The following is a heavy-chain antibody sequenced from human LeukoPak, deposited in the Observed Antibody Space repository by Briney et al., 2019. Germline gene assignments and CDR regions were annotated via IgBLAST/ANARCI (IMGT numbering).Heavy chain of an antibody. CDR3: ARGRYYYDSSGYHYSFDY. Sequence: PSETLSLTCTVSGGSISSYYWIWIRQPPGKGLEWIGYIYYSGSTNYNPSLKSRVTISVDTSKNQFSLKLSSVTAADTAVYYCARGRYYYDSSGYHYSFDYWGQGTLVTVSS. J-gene: IGHJ4*02. V-gene: IGHV4-59*01. D-gene: IGHD3-22*01. CDR1: GGSISSYY. CDR2: IYYSGST.